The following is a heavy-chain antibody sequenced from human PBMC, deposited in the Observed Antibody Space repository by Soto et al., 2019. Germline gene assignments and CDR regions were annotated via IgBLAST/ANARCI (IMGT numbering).Heavy chain of an antibody. J-gene: IGHJ6*02. Sequence: GSLKLSCASSGFPFGSYGMHWVRQAPGKGLEWVAVISYDGSNKYYADSVKGRFTISRDNSKNTLYLQMNSLRAEDTAVYYCAKDLWGGSVPYHYYGMDVWGQGTTVTVPS. CDR1: GFPFGSYG. D-gene: IGHD1-26*01. V-gene: IGHV3-30*18. CDR3: AKDLWGGSVPYHYYGMDV. CDR2: ISYDGSNK.